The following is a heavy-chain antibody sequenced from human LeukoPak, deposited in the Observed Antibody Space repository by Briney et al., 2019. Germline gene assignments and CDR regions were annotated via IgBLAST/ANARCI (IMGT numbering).Heavy chain of an antibody. J-gene: IGHJ4*02. CDR3: ARLAVAGLDF. CDR2: IYPGDSDT. CDR1: GCPFTAYW. Sequence: GESLKISCQTSGCPFTAYWIGWVRQMPGKGLEWMGIIYPGDSDTIYRPSFQGQVTISADKSISTAYLQWNSLKASDTAMYYCARLAVAGLDFWGQGTLVTVSS. V-gene: IGHV5-51*01. D-gene: IGHD6-19*01.